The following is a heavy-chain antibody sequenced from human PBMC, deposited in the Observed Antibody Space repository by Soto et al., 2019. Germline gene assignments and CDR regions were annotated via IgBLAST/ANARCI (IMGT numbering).Heavy chain of an antibody. V-gene: IGHV3-23*01. CDR3: AKDLEYSSGCYGDARYFDY. CDR2: ISGSGGST. CDR1: GFTFSSYA. J-gene: IGHJ4*02. D-gene: IGHD6-19*01. Sequence: SLRLSCAASGFTFSSYAMSWVRQAPGKGLEWVSAISGSGGSTYYADSVKGRFTISRDNSKNTLYLQMNSLRAEDTAVYYCAKDLEYSSGCYGDARYFDYWGQGTLVTVSS.